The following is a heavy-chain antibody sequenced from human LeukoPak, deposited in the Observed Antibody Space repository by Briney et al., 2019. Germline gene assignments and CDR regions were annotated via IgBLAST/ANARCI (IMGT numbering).Heavy chain of an antibody. CDR2: ISGSGGST. CDR1: GFTFSSYA. V-gene: IGHV3-23*01. D-gene: IGHD2-2*02. Sequence: GGSLRLSCAASGFTFSSYAMSWVRQAPGKGLEWVSAISGSGGSTYYADSVKGRFTISRDNSKNTLYLQMNSQRAEDTAVYYCRVPAAIVSIDYWGQGTLVTVSS. J-gene: IGHJ4*02. CDR3: RVPAAIVSIDY.